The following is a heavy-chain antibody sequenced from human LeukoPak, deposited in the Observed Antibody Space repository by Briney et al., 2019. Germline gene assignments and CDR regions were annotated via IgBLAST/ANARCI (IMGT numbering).Heavy chain of an antibody. CDR1: GGSMRTENYF. Sequence: SETLSLTCTVSGGSMRTENYFWGWIRQPPGMPPQWIGSIHYNGTTYSNPSFKSRTTVSIDRSKNHFSLRFTSMTAADTAIYYCVRVRWILEFWGPGILVTVSS. CDR2: IHYNGTT. D-gene: IGHD4-23*01. CDR3: VRVRWILEF. V-gene: IGHV4-39*07. J-gene: IGHJ1*01.